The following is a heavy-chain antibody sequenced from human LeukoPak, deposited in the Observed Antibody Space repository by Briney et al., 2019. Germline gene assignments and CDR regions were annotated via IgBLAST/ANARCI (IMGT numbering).Heavy chain of an antibody. Sequence: GGSLRLSCAASGFTFDSYWMAWVRQAPGKGLEWVANINQDEGQRYYVDSVKGRFFISRDNAKESLYLQMNSLRAEDTAVYYCVRDRSRTTVTRFDSWGQGTLVTVSS. J-gene: IGHJ4*02. CDR1: GFTFDSYW. V-gene: IGHV3-7*01. D-gene: IGHD4-17*01. CDR2: INQDEGQR. CDR3: VRDRSRTTVTRFDS.